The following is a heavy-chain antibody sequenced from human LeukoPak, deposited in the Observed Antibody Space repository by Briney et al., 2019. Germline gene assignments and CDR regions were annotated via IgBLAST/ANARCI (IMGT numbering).Heavy chain of an antibody. V-gene: IGHV3-7*01. D-gene: IGHD2-21*01. CDR3: ARSGAEHRYGFDP. CDR2: IKHGGSET. Sequence: GGSLRLSCAASGFTFSRDWMSWVRQAPGKGLEWVANIKHGGSETLYVDSVKGRFTISRDDAKNLLFLQMNSLRAEDTAVYYCARSGAEHRYGFDPWGQGTLVTVSS. J-gene: IGHJ5*02. CDR1: GFTFSRDW.